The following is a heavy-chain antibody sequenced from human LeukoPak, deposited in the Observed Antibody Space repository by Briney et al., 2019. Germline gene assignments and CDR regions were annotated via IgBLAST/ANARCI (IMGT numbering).Heavy chain of an antibody. V-gene: IGHV1-3*01. Sequence: ASVKVSCTASGYTFTSYAMHWVRQAPGQRLEWMGWINAGNGNTKYSQKFQGRVTITRDTSASTAYMELSSLRSEDTAVYCCARTYYDFWSGYSSPSYYFDYWGQGTLVTVSS. CDR1: GYTFTSYA. CDR2: INAGNGNT. J-gene: IGHJ4*02. D-gene: IGHD3-3*01. CDR3: ARTYYDFWSGYSSPSYYFDY.